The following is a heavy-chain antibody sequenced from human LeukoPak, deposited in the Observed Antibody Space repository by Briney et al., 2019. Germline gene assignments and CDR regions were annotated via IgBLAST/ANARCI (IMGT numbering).Heavy chain of an antibody. CDR1: GFTFSSYW. D-gene: IGHD6-19*01. J-gene: IGHJ4*02. Sequence: GGSLRLSCAASGFTFSSYWTSWVRQAPGKGLEWVANIKQDGSEKYYVDSVKGRFTISRDNAKNSLYLQMNSLRAEDTAVYYCASLLYSSGWYGFYWGQGTLVTVSS. CDR3: ASLLYSSGWYGFY. CDR2: IKQDGSEK. V-gene: IGHV3-7*01.